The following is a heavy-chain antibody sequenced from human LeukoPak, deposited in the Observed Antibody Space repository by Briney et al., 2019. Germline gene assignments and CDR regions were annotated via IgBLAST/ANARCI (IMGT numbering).Heavy chain of an antibody. Sequence: GGSLRLSCAASGFTFSSYAMSWVRQAPGKGLEWVSAISGSGGSTYYADSVKGRFTISRDNSKNTLYLQMNSLRAEDTAVYYRAKDKYLSRGYRAFDIWGQGTMVTVSS. CDR1: GFTFSSYA. CDR3: AKDKYLSRGYRAFDI. J-gene: IGHJ3*02. V-gene: IGHV3-23*01. CDR2: ISGSGGST. D-gene: IGHD3-16*02.